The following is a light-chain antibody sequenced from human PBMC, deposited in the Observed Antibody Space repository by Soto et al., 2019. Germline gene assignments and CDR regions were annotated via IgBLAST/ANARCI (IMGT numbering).Light chain of an antibody. V-gene: IGKV3-15*01. CDR3: QQYNNWPT. CDR2: GAS. CDR1: QSVSSSY. Sequence: EIVLTQSPGTLSLSPGDRATLSCRASQSVSSSYLAWYQQKPGQAPRLLIYGASTRATGIPARFSGSGSGTEFTLTISSLQSEGFAVYYCQQYNNWPTFGQGTKVDIK. J-gene: IGKJ1*01.